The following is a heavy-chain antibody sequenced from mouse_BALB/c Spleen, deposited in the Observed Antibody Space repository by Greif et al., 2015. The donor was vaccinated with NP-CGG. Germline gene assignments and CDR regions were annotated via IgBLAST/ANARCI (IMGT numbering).Heavy chain of an antibody. CDR2: ISSGGGST. J-gene: IGHJ3*01. CDR1: GFAFSSYD. Sequence: EVQGVESGGGLVKPGGSLKLSCAASGFAFSSYDTFWVRQTPEKRLEWVAYISSGGGSTYYPDTVKGRFTISRDNAKNTLYLQMSSLESEDTAMYYCARRYGSFAYWGQGTLVTVS. V-gene: IGHV5-12-1*01. CDR3: ARRYGSFAY. D-gene: IGHD2-10*02.